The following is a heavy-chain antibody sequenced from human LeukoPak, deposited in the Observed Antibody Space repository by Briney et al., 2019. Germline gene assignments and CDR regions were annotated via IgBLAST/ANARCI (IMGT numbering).Heavy chain of an antibody. D-gene: IGHD3-22*01. V-gene: IGHV3-23*01. Sequence: GGSLRLSCAASGFTFSSYAMSWVRQAPGKGLEWVSAISGSGGSTYYADSVRGRFTISRDNSKNTLYLQMNSLRAEDTAVYYCAKGITMIVVAPDYWGQGTLVTVSS. CDR1: GFTFSSYA. CDR3: AKGITMIVVAPDY. CDR2: ISGSGGST. J-gene: IGHJ4*02.